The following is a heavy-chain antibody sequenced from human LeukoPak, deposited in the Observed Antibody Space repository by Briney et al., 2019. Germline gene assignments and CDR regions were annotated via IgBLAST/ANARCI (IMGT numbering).Heavy chain of an antibody. V-gene: IGHV3-74*01. CDR1: GFTFSSSW. Sequence: GGSLRLSCAASGFTFSSSWMYWVRQAPGKGLVWVSRINSDESITTYADSVKGRFTISRDNAKNTLYLQMNSLRAVDTAVYYCARGLVPGFLDYWGQGTPVTVSS. CDR2: INSDESIT. CDR3: ARGLVPGFLDY. J-gene: IGHJ4*02. D-gene: IGHD4-11*01.